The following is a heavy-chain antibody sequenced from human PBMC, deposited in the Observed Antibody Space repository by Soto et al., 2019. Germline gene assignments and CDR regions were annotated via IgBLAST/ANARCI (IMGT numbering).Heavy chain of an antibody. CDR3: ARQGDMAATPADAFDI. J-gene: IGHJ3*02. D-gene: IGHD6-19*01. CDR2: IYPGDSDA. V-gene: IGHV5-51*01. CDR1: GKTSINHW. Sequence: GESLKISCXVSGKTSINHWIAWVRQKPGKGLEWMGIIYPGDSDARYGPSLAGQVTFSVDKSISTAYLHWSNLEASDSAMYYCARQGDMAATPADAFDIWGQGTMVTVSS.